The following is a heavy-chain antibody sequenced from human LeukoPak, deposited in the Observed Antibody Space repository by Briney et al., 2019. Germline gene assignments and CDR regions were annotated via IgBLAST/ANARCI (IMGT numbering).Heavy chain of an antibody. CDR1: GGSISSYY. Sequence: SETRSLICTVSGGSISSYYWSWIRQPPGKGLEWIGYIYYSGSTNYNPSLRSRVTISVDTSKNQFSLKLSSVTAADTAVYYCAREDKSSWFDYWGQGTLVTVSS. J-gene: IGHJ4*02. D-gene: IGHD6-13*01. CDR3: AREDKSSWFDY. CDR2: IYYSGST. V-gene: IGHV4-59*01.